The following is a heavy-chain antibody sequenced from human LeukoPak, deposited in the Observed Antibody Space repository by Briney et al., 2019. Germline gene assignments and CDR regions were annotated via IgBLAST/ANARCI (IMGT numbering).Heavy chain of an antibody. Sequence: SETLSLTCGVYGGSFSAYYWSWIRQPPGKGLEWIGDINHSGSTKYNPSLMSRVAISVDSSKNHFSLNLRSVTAADTAVYYCARHRSKWLQSSFDYWGQGTLVTVSS. CDR3: ARHRSKWLQSSFDY. V-gene: IGHV4-34*01. J-gene: IGHJ4*02. CDR1: GGSFSAYY. CDR2: INHSGST. D-gene: IGHD5-24*01.